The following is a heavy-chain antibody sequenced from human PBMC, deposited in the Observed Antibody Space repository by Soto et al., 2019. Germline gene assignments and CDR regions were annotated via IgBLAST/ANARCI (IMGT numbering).Heavy chain of an antibody. Sequence: SVKVSCKASGFTFTSSAIQWVRQARGQRLEWIGWIVVGSGNTNYAQKFQERVTITRDMSTSTAYMELSSLRSEDTAVYYCAAKPFTDYSNYADYYYYYMDVWGKGTTVTVSS. CDR3: AAKPFTDYSNYADYYYYYMDV. CDR2: IVVGSGNT. V-gene: IGHV1-58*02. D-gene: IGHD4-4*01. J-gene: IGHJ6*03. CDR1: GFTFTSSA.